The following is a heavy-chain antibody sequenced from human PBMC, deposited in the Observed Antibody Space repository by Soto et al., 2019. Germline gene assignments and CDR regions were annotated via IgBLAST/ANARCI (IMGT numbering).Heavy chain of an antibody. V-gene: IGHV1-2*02. CDR3: AKSSSSWYDGDYYYGMDV. J-gene: IGHJ6*02. Sequence: ASVKVSCKASGYTFTGYYMHWVRQAPGQGLEWMGWINPNSGGTNYAQKFQGRVTMTRDTSISTAYMELSRLRSDDTAVYYCAKSSSSWYDGDYYYGMDVWGQRTTVTVSS. CDR2: INPNSGGT. CDR1: GYTFTGYY. D-gene: IGHD6-13*01.